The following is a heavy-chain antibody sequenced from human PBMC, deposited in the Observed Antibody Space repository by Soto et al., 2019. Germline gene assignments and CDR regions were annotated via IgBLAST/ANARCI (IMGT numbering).Heavy chain of an antibody. CDR2: IYHSVST. V-gene: IGHV4-30-2*01. Sequence: SETLSLTCAVSGGSISSGGYSWSWIRQPPGQGLEWIAYIYHSVSTYYNPSLKSRVTISVDRSKNQFSLKLSSVTAADTAVCYCARVPDYWGQGTLVTVSS. CDR1: GGSISSGGYS. J-gene: IGHJ4*02. CDR3: ARVPDY.